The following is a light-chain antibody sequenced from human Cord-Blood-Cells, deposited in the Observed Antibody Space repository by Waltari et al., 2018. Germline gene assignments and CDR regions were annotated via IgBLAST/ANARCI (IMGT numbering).Light chain of an antibody. V-gene: IGLV2-11*01. J-gene: IGLJ2*01. Sequence: QSALTQPRSVSGSPGQSVTISCSATSSYVGGYNYVSWYQQHPGKAPNLMIYDVSKRPSGVPDRFSGSKSGNTASLTISGLQAEDEADYYCCSYAGSYTWVFGGGTKLTVL. CDR2: DVS. CDR3: CSYAGSYTWV. CDR1: SSYVGGYNY.